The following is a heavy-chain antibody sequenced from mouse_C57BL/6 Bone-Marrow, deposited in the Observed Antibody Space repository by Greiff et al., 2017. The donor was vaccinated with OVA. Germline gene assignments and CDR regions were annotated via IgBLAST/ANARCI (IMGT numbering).Heavy chain of an antibody. J-gene: IGHJ4*01. CDR2: IDPETGGT. Sequence: VQLQQSGAELVRPGASVTLSCKASGYTFTDYEMHWVKQTPVHGLEWIGAIDPETGGTAYNQKFKGKAILTADKSSSTAYMELRSLTSEDSAVYYCTRRGYGNPYAMDYWGQGTSVTVSS. CDR3: TRRGYGNPYAMDY. CDR1: GYTFTDYE. D-gene: IGHD2-10*02. V-gene: IGHV1-15*01.